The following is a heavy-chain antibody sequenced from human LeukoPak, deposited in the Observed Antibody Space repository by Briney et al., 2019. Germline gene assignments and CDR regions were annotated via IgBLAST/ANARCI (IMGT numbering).Heavy chain of an antibody. J-gene: IGHJ6*02. CDR3: AREPWGAKGAAWGMDV. V-gene: IGHV3-53*01. D-gene: IGHD1-26*01. CDR1: GFTVSGDY. CDR2: IQSGGTT. Sequence: GGSLRLSYAASGFTVSGDYMNWVRQAPGKGLEWVSVIQSGGTTYYADSVKGRFTISRDISKNTLYLQMDSLRAEDTAVYYCAREPWGAKGAAWGMDVWGQGTTVTVSS.